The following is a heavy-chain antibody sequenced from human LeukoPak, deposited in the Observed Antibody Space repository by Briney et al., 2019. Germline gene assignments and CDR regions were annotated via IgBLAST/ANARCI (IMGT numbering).Heavy chain of an antibody. D-gene: IGHD7-27*01. CDR3: ATSLGPLTDY. Sequence: GGSLRLSCAASGFSFSSYWMHWVRQTPGKGLVWVSRINSDGSSTTYADSVKGRFTMSRDNAKGTLYLQMSSLRAEDTAVYYCATSLGPLTDYWGQGTLVTVSS. J-gene: IGHJ4*02. CDR2: INSDGSST. V-gene: IGHV3-74*01. CDR1: GFSFSSYW.